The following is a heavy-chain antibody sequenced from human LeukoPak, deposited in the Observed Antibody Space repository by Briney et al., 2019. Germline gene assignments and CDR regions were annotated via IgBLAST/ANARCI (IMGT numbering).Heavy chain of an antibody. CDR3: ARKGTTYYYGSGSYVS. V-gene: IGHV4-34*01. D-gene: IGHD3-10*01. CDR1: GGSFSGYY. CDR2: INHSGST. Sequence: SETLSLTCAVYGGSFSGYYWSWIRQPPGKGLEWIGEINHSGSTNYNPSLKSRVTISVDTSKNQFSLKLSSVTAADTAVYYCARKGTTYYYGSGSYVSWGQGTLVTVSS. J-gene: IGHJ5*02.